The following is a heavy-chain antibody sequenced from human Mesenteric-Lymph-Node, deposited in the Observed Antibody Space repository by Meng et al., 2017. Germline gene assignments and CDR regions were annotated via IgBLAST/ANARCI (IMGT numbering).Heavy chain of an antibody. CDR2: IWYDGSNK. CDR1: GFTFSSYG. CDR3: ARDQIVVVVAATIYYYYYGMDV. J-gene: IGHJ6*02. Sequence: GESLKISCAASGFTFSSYGMHWVRQAPGKGLEWVAVIWYDGSNKYYADSVKGRFTISRDNSKNTLYLQMNSLRAEDTAVYYCARDQIVVVVAATIYYYYYGMDVWGQGTTVTVSS. D-gene: IGHD2-15*01. V-gene: IGHV3-33*01.